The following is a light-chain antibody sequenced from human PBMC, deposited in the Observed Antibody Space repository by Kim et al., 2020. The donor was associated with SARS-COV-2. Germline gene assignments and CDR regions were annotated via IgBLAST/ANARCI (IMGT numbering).Light chain of an antibody. CDR3: QHTGSSIT. Sequence: LSPGEGVPLSCRASESVRGRDLSWCPQRPGQAPRLLIYGASNRAPDIPDRFRVGESGGDFTLTISRLEPEDFAVYYCQHTGSSITFGQGTRLEI. J-gene: IGKJ5*01. V-gene: IGKV3-20*01. CDR1: ESVRGRD. CDR2: GAS.